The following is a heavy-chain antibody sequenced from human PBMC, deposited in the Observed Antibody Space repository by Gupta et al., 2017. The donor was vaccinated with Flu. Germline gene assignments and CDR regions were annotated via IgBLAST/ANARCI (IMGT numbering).Heavy chain of an antibody. D-gene: IGHD3-22*01. J-gene: IGHJ4*02. CDR2: ISWNSGSI. CDR1: GFTFADYA. Sequence: EVQLVESGGGLVQPGRSLRLSCAASGFTFADYAMHWVRQAPGKGLEWVSGISWNSGSINYADSVKGRFTISRDNAKNSLYLQMNSLRAEDTALYYCGKGDYYDSSGWVTDWGQGTLVTVSS. CDR3: GKGDYYDSSGWVTD. V-gene: IGHV3-9*01.